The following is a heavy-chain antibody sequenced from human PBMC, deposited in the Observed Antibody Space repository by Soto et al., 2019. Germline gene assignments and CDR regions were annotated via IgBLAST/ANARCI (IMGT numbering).Heavy chain of an antibody. D-gene: IGHD2-15*01. CDR2: IWYDGSNK. Sequence: ESGGGVVQPGRSLRLYCAASGFTFSSYGMHWVRQAPGKGLEWVAVIWYDGSNKYYADSVKGRFTISRDNSKNTLYLQMNSLRAEDTAVYYCARKDVVVVAATLPSRYYYYGMDVWGQGTTVTVSS. J-gene: IGHJ6*02. V-gene: IGHV3-33*01. CDR1: GFTFSSYG. CDR3: ARKDVVVVAATLPSRYYYYGMDV.